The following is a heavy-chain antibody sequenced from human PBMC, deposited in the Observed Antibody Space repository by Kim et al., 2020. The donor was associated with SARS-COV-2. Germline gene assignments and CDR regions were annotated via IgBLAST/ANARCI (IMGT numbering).Heavy chain of an antibody. J-gene: IGHJ6*02. V-gene: IGHV1-58*02. CDR2: IVVGSGNT. Sequence: SVKVSCKASGFTFTSSAMQWVRQARGQRLEWIGWIVVGSGNTNYAQKFQERVTITRDMSTSTAYMELSSLRSEDTAVYYCAAVGGATMLGYYYYGMDVWGQGTTVTVSS. CDR1: GFTFTSSA. D-gene: IGHD1-26*01. CDR3: AAVGGATMLGYYYYGMDV.